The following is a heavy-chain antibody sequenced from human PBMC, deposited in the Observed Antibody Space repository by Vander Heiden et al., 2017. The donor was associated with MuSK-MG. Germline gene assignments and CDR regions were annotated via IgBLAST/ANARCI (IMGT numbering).Heavy chain of an antibody. CDR2: INTNTGNP. J-gene: IGHJ3*02. V-gene: IGHV7-4-1*02. D-gene: IGHD3-9*01. CDR3: AREGAVLPFFDWCPRQDAYAI. Sequence: QVQLVQSGSESNKPGASVKVSCNAPGYTFTNFAMNWVRQAPGRGLEWMGWINTNTGNPTYAQGLPGRLVGAVDTSVSTAYLQISGLQAEDTAVYECAREGAVLPFFDWCPRQDAYAIWVRGTMVIVFS. CDR1: GYTFTNFA.